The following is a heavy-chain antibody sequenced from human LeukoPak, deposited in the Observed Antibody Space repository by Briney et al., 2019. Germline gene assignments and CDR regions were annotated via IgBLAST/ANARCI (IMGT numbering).Heavy chain of an antibody. CDR2: IRYDGNNK. V-gene: IGHV3-30*02. J-gene: IGHJ4*02. Sequence: GGSLRLSCAASGFTFSSYGMHWVRQAPGKGLEWVAFIRYDGNNKYYADSVKGRFTISRDNSKNTLYLQMNSLRAEDTAVYYCASGYNYGHFDYWGQGTLVTVSS. CDR3: ASGYNYGHFDY. D-gene: IGHD5-18*01. CDR1: GFTFSSYG.